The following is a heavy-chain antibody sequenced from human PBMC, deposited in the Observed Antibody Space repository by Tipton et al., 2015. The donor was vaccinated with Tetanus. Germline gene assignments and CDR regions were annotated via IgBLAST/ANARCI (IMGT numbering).Heavy chain of an antibody. Sequence: GLVKPSQTLSLTCAISGDSVSSNSAAWNWIRQSPSRGLEWLGRTYYRTKRYNDYAVSVKSQITINPATSKNQFSLQLNSVTPEDTAVYYCASHYGSGSDDAFDIWGQGTMVTVSS. J-gene: IGHJ3*02. CDR3: ASHYGSGSDDAFDI. CDR2: TYYRTKRYN. V-gene: IGHV6-1*01. CDR1: GDSVSSNSAA. D-gene: IGHD3-10*01.